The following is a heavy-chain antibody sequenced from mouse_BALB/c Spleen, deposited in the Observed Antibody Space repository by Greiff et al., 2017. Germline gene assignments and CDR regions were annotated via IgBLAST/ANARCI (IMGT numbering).Heavy chain of an antibody. J-gene: IGHJ3*01. CDR3: ARWDDYDVAY. Sequence: EVKLVESGGGLVKPGGSLKLSCAASGFTFSSFGMHWVRQAPEKGLEWVAYISSGSSTIYYADTVKGRFTISRDNPKNTLFLQMTSLRSEDTAMYYCARWDDYDVAYWGQGTLVTVSA. V-gene: IGHV5-17*02. CDR1: GFTFSSFG. CDR2: ISSGSSTI. D-gene: IGHD2-4*01.